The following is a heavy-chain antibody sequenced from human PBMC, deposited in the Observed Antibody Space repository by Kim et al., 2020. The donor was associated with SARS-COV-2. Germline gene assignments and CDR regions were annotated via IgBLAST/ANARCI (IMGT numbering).Heavy chain of an antibody. J-gene: IGHJ6*02. CDR2: ASYAGISE. D-gene: IGHD4-17*01. CDR3: ARDLGRSAGFDYGDYRYYYGMDV. Sequence: GGSLRLSCVASGFTFSDYGMHWVRQAPGKGLEWVAVASYAGISEYYADSVKGRFTIDKDNSRNTLYLQLNSLRAEDTAVYYCARDLGRSAGFDYGDYRYYYGMDVWGQGTTVTVS. V-gene: IGHV3-33*05. CDR1: GFTFSDYG.